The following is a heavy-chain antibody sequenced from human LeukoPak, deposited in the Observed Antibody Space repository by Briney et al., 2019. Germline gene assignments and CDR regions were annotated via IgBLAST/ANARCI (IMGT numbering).Heavy chain of an antibody. J-gene: IGHJ5*01. Sequence: GGSLRLSCAASGFIFSNGWMSWVRQAPGKGLEWVSYISSSSSIIYYADSLKGRSTISRDNAENSLYLQMNSLRAEDTAVYYCARRGNYNYDSWGQGTLVTVSP. D-gene: IGHD5-24*01. V-gene: IGHV3-48*01. CDR2: ISSSSSII. CDR1: GFIFSNGW. CDR3: ARRGNYNYDS.